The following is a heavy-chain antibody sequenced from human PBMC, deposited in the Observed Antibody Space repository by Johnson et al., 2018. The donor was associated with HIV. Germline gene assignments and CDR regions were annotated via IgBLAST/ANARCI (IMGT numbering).Heavy chain of an antibody. V-gene: IGHV3-30*02. CDR1: GFTFSSYG. Sequence: QVQLVESGGGVVRPGGSLRLSCAASGFTFSSYGMHWVRQAPGKGLEWVAFIRYDGSNKYYADSVKGRFTISRDNSKNTLYLQMNSLRAEDTAVYYCAKDLTIFGVAPNDAFDIWGQGTMVTVSS. CDR2: IRYDGSNK. J-gene: IGHJ3*02. CDR3: AKDLTIFGVAPNDAFDI. D-gene: IGHD3-3*01.